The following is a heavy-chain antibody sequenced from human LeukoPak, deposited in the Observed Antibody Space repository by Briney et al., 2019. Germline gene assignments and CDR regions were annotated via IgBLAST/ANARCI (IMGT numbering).Heavy chain of an antibody. CDR1: GGSISSHY. CDR2: IYYSGST. J-gene: IGHJ4*02. V-gene: IGHV4-59*08. CDR3: ARLAGYSYGCHFDY. Sequence: SETLSLTCTVSGGSISSHYWSWIRQPPGKGLEWIGYIYYSGSTNYNPSLKSRVTISVDTSKNQFSLKLSSVTAADTAVYYCARLAGYSYGCHFDYWGQGTLVTVSS. D-gene: IGHD5-18*01.